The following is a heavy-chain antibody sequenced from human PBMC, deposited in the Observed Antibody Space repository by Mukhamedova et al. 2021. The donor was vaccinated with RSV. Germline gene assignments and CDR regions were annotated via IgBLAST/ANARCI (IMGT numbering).Heavy chain of an antibody. Sequence: EWMGWIKPDNGNAKYSHKFQGRVTITTDTSANTAYMEMSSLRSEDTAMYYCAREEGYNFGYGPAYWGQGTLVTVSS. V-gene: IGHV1-3*01. CDR3: AREEGYNFGYGPAY. D-gene: IGHD5-24*01. J-gene: IGHJ4*02. CDR2: IKPDNGNA.